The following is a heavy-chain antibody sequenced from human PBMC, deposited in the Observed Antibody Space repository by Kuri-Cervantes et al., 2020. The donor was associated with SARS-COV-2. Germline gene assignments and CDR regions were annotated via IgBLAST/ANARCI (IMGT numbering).Heavy chain of an antibody. V-gene: IGHV4-31*03. J-gene: IGHJ4*02. CDR1: GGSISSGGYY. D-gene: IGHD4-17*01. Sequence: SETLSLTCTVSGGSISSGGYYWSWIRQHPGKGLEWIGYIYYSGSTYYNPSLKSRVTISVDTSKNQFSLKLSSVTAADTAVYYCARLGTVPFDYWGQGTLVTVSS. CDR3: ARLGTVPFDY. CDR2: IYYSGST.